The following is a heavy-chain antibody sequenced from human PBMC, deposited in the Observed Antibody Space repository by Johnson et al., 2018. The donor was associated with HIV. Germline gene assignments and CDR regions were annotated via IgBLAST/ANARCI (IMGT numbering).Heavy chain of an antibody. Sequence: VQLVESGGGLMQPGGSLRLSCAASGFIVSSNCMTWVRQAPGKGLEWVSVIYSGGSTYYADSVKGRFTISRDNSKNTMFLQMNSLRLEDTAVYYCTRTLGYDRSGYHDAFDIWGQGTLVTVSS. D-gene: IGHD3-22*01. V-gene: IGHV3-66*03. CDR1: GFIVSSNC. CDR2: IYSGGST. J-gene: IGHJ3*02. CDR3: TRTLGYDRSGYHDAFDI.